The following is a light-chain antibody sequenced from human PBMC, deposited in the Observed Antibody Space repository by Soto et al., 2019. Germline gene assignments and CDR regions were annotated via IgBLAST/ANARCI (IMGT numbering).Light chain of an antibody. CDR1: SSDVGGYKY. Sequence: QSALTQPASVSGSPGQSITISCTGTSSDVGGYKYVSWYQQHPGKAPKVIIYEVNNRPSGVSNRFSGSKSGNTASLTISGLQAEDEADYYCASFTTSSTRVFGTGTKLTVL. CDR2: EVN. CDR3: ASFTTSSTRV. V-gene: IGLV2-14*01. J-gene: IGLJ1*01.